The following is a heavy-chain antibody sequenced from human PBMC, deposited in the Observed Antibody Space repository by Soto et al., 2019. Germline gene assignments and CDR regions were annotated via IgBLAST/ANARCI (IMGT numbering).Heavy chain of an antibody. D-gene: IGHD6-13*01. V-gene: IGHV1-2*02. CDR3: ARVPLATLRVYYYGMDV. Sequence: GASVKVSCKASGYTFTGYYMHWVRQAPGQGLEWMGWINPNSGGTNYAQKFQGRVTMTRDTSISTAYMELSRLRSDDTAVYYCARVPLATLRVYYYGMDVWGQGTMVTVSS. CDR2: INPNSGGT. CDR1: GYTFTGYY. J-gene: IGHJ6*02.